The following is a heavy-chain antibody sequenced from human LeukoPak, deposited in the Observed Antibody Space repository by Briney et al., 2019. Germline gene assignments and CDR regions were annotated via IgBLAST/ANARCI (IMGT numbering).Heavy chain of an antibody. J-gene: IGHJ4*02. CDR2: IYYSGST. Sequence: SETLSLTCTFSVGSISSYYWSWIRQPPAKGLEWIGYIYYSGSTNYNPSLKSRVTISIDTSKNQFSLKLSSVTAADTAVYYCAVSSGYYRSFDYWGQGTLVTVSS. CDR3: AVSSGYYRSFDY. V-gene: IGHV4-59*01. CDR1: VGSISSYY. D-gene: IGHD3-22*01.